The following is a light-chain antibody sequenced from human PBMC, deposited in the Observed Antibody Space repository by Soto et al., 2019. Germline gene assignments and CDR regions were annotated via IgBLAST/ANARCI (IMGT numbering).Light chain of an antibody. CDR2: DVS. J-gene: IGLJ1*01. CDR1: SSDVGGSNY. V-gene: IGLV2-14*01. Sequence: QSALTQPASVSGSPGQSITISCTGTSSDVGGSNYVSWYQQHPGKAPKLMIYDVSNRPSGVSNRFSGSKSGNTASLTISGLQAEDEADYYCGSYISSSTLYVFGTGTKLTVL. CDR3: GSYISSSTLYV.